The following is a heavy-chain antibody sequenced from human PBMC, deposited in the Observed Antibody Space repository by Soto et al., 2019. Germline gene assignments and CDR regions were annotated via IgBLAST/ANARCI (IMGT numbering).Heavy chain of an antibody. V-gene: IGHV3-23*01. CDR1: GFTFSSYA. CDR2: ISGSGGST. Sequence: GGSLRLSCAASGFTFSSYAMSWVRQAPGKGLEWVSAISGSGGSTYYADSVKGRFTISRDNSKNTLYLQMNSLRAEDTAVYYCAKTLYIVVVVAATDYWGQGTLVTVSS. D-gene: IGHD2-15*01. CDR3: AKTLYIVVVVAATDY. J-gene: IGHJ4*02.